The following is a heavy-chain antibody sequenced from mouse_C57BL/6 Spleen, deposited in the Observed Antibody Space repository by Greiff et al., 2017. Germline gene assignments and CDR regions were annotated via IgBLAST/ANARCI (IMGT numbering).Heavy chain of an antibody. Sequence: QVQLQQPGAELVKPGASVKLSCKASGYTFTSYWMHWVKQRPGQGLEWIGMIHPNSGSTNYNEKLKSKAPLTVDKTASTDYMHLRSLTSEDSEVYYGARSNYYTDVWGTGTTVTVSS. J-gene: IGHJ1*03. V-gene: IGHV1-64*01. CDR1: GYTFTSYW. CDR3: ARSNYYTDV. CDR2: IHPNSGST. D-gene: IGHD1-1*01.